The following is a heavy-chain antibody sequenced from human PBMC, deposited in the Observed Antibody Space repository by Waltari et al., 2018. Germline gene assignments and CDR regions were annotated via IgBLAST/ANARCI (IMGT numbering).Heavy chain of an antibody. J-gene: IGHJ3*02. CDR3: ARDGRVGATGGGAFDI. CDR2: ISYDGSNK. D-gene: IGHD1-26*01. CDR1: GFPFSSYA. Sequence: QVQLVESGGGVVQPGRSLRLSCAASGFPFSSYAMHWVRPAHGKGLEWVAVISYDGSNKYYADSVKGRFTISRDNSKNTLYLQMNSLRAEDTAVYYCARDGRVGATGGGAFDIWGQGTMVTVSS. V-gene: IGHV3-30-3*01.